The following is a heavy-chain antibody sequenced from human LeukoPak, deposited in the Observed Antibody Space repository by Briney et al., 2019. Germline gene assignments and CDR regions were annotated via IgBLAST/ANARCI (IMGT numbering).Heavy chain of an antibody. CDR3: ARDVHFDY. V-gene: IGHV3-21*01. J-gene: IGHJ4*02. D-gene: IGHD3-10*02. CDR1: GFTFSSYS. CDR2: ISSSYI. Sequence: GGSLRLSCAASGFTFSSYSMNWVRQAPGKGLEWVSSISSSYIYYADSVKGRFTISRDNAKNSLYLQMNSLRAEDTAVYYCARDVHFDYWGQGTLVTVSS.